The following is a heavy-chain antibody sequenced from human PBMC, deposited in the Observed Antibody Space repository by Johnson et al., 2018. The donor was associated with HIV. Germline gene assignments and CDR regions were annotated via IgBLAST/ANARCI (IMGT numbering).Heavy chain of an antibody. D-gene: IGHD2-8*02. CDR1: GFTFSSYA. J-gene: IGHJ3*02. CDR2: ISYDANNA. Sequence: QVQLVESGRGVVQPGTSLRLSCAASGFTFSSYAVHWVRQAPGKGLEWVALISYDANNAYYADSVTGRFPISRDNSKNTLYLQMNSLRAEDTAVYYCARDRYCSGGVCDAFDIWGQGTMVAVSS. CDR3: ARDRYCSGGVCDAFDI. V-gene: IGHV3-30*04.